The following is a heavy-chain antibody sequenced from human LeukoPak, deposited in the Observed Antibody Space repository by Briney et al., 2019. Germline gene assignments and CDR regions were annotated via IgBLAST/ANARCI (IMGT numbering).Heavy chain of an antibody. CDR3: ARHGAAVVTGPFDY. CDR1: GGSISSSSYY. CDR2: IYYSGST. J-gene: IGHJ4*02. D-gene: IGHD5-18*01. V-gene: IGHV4-39*01. Sequence: PSETLSLTCTVSGGSISSSSYYWGWIRQPPGKGLEWIGSIYYSGSTYYNPSLKSRVTISVDTSKNQFSLKLSSVTAADTAVYYCARHGAAVVTGPFDYWGQGTLVTVSS.